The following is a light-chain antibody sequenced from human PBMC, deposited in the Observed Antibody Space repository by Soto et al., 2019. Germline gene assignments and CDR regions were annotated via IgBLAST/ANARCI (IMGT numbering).Light chain of an antibody. Sequence: EIVLTQSPGTLSLSPGERATLSCRASQSISSSYLAWYQQKPGQAPRLLISGASGRATGIPDRFSASGSGTDFTLTISRLEPEDFAVYYCQQYGSSSTFGQGTKWIS. CDR1: QSISSSY. V-gene: IGKV3-20*01. CDR3: QQYGSSST. J-gene: IGKJ1*01. CDR2: GAS.